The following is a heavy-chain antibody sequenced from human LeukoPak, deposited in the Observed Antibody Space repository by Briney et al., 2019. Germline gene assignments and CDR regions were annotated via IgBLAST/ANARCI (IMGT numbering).Heavy chain of an antibody. V-gene: IGHV3-21*06. CDR3: ARIDAFDI. Sequence: GGSLRLSCAASGCTFSNYNMNWVRQAPGKGLEWVSYISSRGSYTYYADSVKGRFTISRDNAKNSLYLQMNSLRAEDTAVYYCARIDAFDIWGQGTMVTVSS. CDR1: GCTFSNYN. J-gene: IGHJ3*02. CDR2: ISSRGSYT.